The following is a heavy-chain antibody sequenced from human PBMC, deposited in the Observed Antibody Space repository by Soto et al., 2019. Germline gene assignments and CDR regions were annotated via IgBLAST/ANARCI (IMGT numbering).Heavy chain of an antibody. CDR1: GYTFTSYG. V-gene: IGHV1-18*01. J-gene: IGHJ6*02. CDR2: ISAYNGNT. Sequence: ASVKVSCKASGYTFTSYGISWVRQAPGQGLEWMGWISAYNGNTNYAQKLQGRVTMTPDTSTSTAYMELRSPRSDDTAVYYCARVTYYYYGMDVWGQGTTVTVSS. CDR3: ARVTYYYYGMDV.